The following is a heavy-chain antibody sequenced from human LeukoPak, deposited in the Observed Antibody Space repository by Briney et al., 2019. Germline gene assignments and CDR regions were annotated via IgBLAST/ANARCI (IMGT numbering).Heavy chain of an antibody. D-gene: IGHD6-13*01. CDR2: VWYDGSNK. V-gene: IGHV3-33*01. J-gene: IGHJ4*02. CDR3: ARVPGIAAAGDRYFDY. Sequence: GGSLRLSCAASGFTFSSYGMHWVRQAPGKGLEWVAVVWYDGSNKYYGDSVKGRFTISRDNSKKTLYLQMNSLRVEDTAVYYCARVPGIAAAGDRYFDYWGQGTLVTVSS. CDR1: GFTFSSYG.